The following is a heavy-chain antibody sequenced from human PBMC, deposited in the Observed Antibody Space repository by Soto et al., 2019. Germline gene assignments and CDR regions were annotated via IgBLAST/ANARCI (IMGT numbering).Heavy chain of an antibody. J-gene: IGHJ6*02. CDR3: ARESLYYDILTGSHYYGMDV. Sequence: PGESLKISCKGSGYSFTSYWIGWVRQMPGKGLEWMGSIYPGDSDTRYSPSFQGQVTISADKSISTAYLQWSSLKASGTAMYYCARESLYYDILTGSHYYGMDVWGQGTTVTVSS. CDR2: IYPGDSDT. D-gene: IGHD3-9*01. CDR1: GYSFTSYW. V-gene: IGHV5-51*01.